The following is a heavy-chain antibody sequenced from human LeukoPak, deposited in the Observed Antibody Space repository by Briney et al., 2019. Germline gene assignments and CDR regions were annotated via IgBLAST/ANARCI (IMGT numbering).Heavy chain of an antibody. CDR2: IIPILGIA. V-gene: IGHV1-69*04. CDR1: GGTFSSYA. Sequence: SVKVSCKASGGTFSSYAISWVRQAPGQGLEWMGRIIPILGIANYAQKFQGRVTITADKSTSTAYKELSSLRSEDTAVYYCARDYGQNWFDPWGQGTLVTVSS. CDR3: ARDYGQNWFDP. D-gene: IGHD4-17*01. J-gene: IGHJ5*02.